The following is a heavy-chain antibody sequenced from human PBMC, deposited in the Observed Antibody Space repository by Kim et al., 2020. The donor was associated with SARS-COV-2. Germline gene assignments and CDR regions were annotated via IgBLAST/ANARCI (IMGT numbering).Heavy chain of an antibody. CDR3: VRKIGNETLDS. J-gene: IGHJ4*02. Sequence: GGSLRLSCAASGFIFNSYWMNWVRQAPGKGLEWVASTNIPGIEKYYMDSTRGRFTISRDNDKNFVYLEMRSLRVDDTARYFCVRKIGNETLDSWGQGALATVSS. V-gene: IGHV3-7*03. D-gene: IGHD1-1*01. CDR1: GFIFNSYW. CDR2: TNIPGIEK.